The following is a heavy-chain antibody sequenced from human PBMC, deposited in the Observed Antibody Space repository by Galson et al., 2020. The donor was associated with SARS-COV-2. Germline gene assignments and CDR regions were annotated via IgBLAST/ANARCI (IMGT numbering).Heavy chain of an antibody. Sequence: SETLYLTCTVSGYSINTGYYWAWIRKPPGKGREWIGSIYNSGRTNYNPSLKRRVTLSVDSSKNQFSLKLTSMTAADTAIYYCARDGALGTGPFYKAFFDLWGQGALVPVSS. V-gene: IGHV4-38-2*02. CDR1: GYSINTGYY. CDR3: ARDGALGTGPFYKAFFDL. CDR2: IYNSGRT. D-gene: IGHD3-10*02. J-gene: IGHJ4*02.